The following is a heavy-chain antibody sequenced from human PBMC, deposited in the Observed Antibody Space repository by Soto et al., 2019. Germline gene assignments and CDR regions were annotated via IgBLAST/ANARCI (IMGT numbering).Heavy chain of an antibody. CDR1: GYTFTRYQ. J-gene: IGHJ4*02. CDR2: INPSGGRT. CDR3: ARDVNMYYYDSSGYYPMAPDY. Sequence: ASVKASCKASGYTFTRYQMHWVRQAPGQGLEWMGIINPSGGRTSYAQKFQGRVTMARDTSTSTVYMELSSLRSEDTAVYYCARDVNMYYYDSSGYYPMAPDYWGQGTLVTVSS. V-gene: IGHV1-46*03. D-gene: IGHD3-22*01.